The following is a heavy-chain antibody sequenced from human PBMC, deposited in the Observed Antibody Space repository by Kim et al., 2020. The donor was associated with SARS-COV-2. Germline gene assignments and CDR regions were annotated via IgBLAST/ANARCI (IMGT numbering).Heavy chain of an antibody. CDR1: GFTFSSYA. J-gene: IGHJ4*02. Sequence: GGSLRLSCAASGFTFSSYAMSWVRHAPGKGLEWVSAISGSGGSTYYADSVKGRFTISRDNSKNTLYLQMNSLRAEDTAVYYCAKAGGGICSSWVFDYWGQGTLVTVSS. CDR3: AKAGGGICSSWVFDY. CDR2: ISGSGGST. D-gene: IGHD6-13*01. V-gene: IGHV3-23*01.